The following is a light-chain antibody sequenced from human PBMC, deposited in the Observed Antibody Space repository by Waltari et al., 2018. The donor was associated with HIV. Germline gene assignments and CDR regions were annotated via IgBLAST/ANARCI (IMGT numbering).Light chain of an antibody. CDR1: SSHIGNNF. CDR2: ENN. J-gene: IGLJ2*01. Sequence: QSVLTQPPSVSAAPGQKVTIPCPGSSSHIGNNFVSWYQRLPGTAPKLLIYENNYRPSGIPYRFSGSKSVTSATLDISGLQTGDEATYFCETWDSSLSVVVFGGGTKLTVL. V-gene: IGLV1-51*02. CDR3: ETWDSSLSVVV.